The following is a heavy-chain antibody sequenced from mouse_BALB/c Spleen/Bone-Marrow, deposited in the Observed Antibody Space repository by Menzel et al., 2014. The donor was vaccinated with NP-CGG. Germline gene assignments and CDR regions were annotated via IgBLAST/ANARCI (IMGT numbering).Heavy chain of an antibody. V-gene: IGHV1S41*01. D-gene: IGHD1-1*01. CDR1: GYTFTSYW. J-gene: IGHJ4*01. CDR2: IAPGSGST. Sequence: DLVKPGASVKLSCKASGYTFTSYWINWIKQGPGQGPEWIGRIAPGSGSTYYDEMFKGKATLTVDTSSSTAYIQLSSLSSEDSAVYFCARSYYGRAMDYWGQGTSVTVSS. CDR3: ARSYYGRAMDY.